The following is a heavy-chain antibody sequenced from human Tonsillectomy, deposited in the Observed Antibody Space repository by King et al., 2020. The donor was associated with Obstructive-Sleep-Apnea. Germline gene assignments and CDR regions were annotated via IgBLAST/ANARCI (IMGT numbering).Heavy chain of an antibody. CDR3: ARAPPVAGTWYFDL. V-gene: IGHV4-59*01. J-gene: IGHJ2*01. CDR2: IYYSWCT. Sequence: VQLQESVPGLVKPSETLSLTCTGSGGSISSYYWSWIRQPPGKGLEYIGNIYYSWCTNYNPSLKSRVAISLDTSKNQLSLNVTSVTAADTAVYYCARAPPVAGTWYFDLWGRGTLVTVSS. D-gene: IGHD6-19*01. CDR1: GGSISSYY.